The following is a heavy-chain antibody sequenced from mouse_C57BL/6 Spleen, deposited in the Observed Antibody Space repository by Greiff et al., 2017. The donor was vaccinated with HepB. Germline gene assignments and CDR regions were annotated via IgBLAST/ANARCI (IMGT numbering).Heavy chain of an antibody. D-gene: IGHD1-1*01. V-gene: IGHV3-6*01. CDR2: ISYDGSN. CDR1: GYSITSGYY. Sequence: EVQLKESGPGLVKPSQSLSLTCSVTGYSITSGYYWNWIRQFPGNKLEWMGYISYDGSNNYNPSLKNRISITRDTSKNQFFLKLNSVTTEDTATYYCAREGVVARYFDVWGTGTTVTVSS. CDR3: AREGVVARYFDV. J-gene: IGHJ1*03.